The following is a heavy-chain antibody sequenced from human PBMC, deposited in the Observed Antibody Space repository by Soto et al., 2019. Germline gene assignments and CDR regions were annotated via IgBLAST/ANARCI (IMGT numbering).Heavy chain of an antibody. CDR2: IIPIFGTA. CDR3: AGTVDTAMVTEKYFDY. V-gene: IGHV1-69*12. CDR1: GGTFSSYA. J-gene: IGHJ4*02. Sequence: QVQLVQSGAEVKKPGSSVKVSCKASGGTFSSYAISWVRQAHGQGLEWMGGIIPIFGTANYAQKFQGRVTVTADESTRTAYMELSSLRSEDTAVYYCAGTVDTAMVTEKYFDYWGQGTLVTVSS. D-gene: IGHD5-18*01.